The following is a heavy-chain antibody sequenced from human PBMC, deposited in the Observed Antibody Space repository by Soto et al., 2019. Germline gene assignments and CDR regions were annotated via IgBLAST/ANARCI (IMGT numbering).Heavy chain of an antibody. Sequence: GGSLRLSCTASGFTFSSYAMRWVRQAPGKGLVWVSPINSDGSSTTYADSVKGRFTISRDNAKNTLYLQMNGLRAEDTAVYHCARALSSNYHFDYWGQGTLVTVSS. CDR1: GFTFSSYA. CDR2: INSDGSST. D-gene: IGHD4-4*01. J-gene: IGHJ4*02. CDR3: ARALSSNYHFDY. V-gene: IGHV3-74*01.